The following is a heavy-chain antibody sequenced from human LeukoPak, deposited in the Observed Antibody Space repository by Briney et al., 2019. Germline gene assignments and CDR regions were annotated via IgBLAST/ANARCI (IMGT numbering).Heavy chain of an antibody. CDR2: MHPNSGDT. D-gene: IGHD1-20*01. CDR1: GYSFTNYD. V-gene: IGHV1-8*03. CDR3: ARGRLNGNVDF. Sequence: ASVKVSCKASGYSFTNYDINWVRQAAGQGFEWMGWMHPNSGDTGYAHNLQGRITITRDSSTATVLMELSSLRSEDTAMYYCARGRLNGNVDFWGQGTLVTVSS. J-gene: IGHJ4*02.